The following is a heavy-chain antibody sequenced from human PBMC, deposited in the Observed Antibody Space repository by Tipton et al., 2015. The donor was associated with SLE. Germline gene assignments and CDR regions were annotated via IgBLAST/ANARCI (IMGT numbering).Heavy chain of an antibody. Sequence: GLVKPSETLSLTCTVSGGSISIIDYYWGWVRQSPGTGLEWIGSIYYSGSTYYNPSFKGRVTISVDTSKNEFSLKLNSVIAADTAVYYCALDRGGSPNGMDVWGQGTTVTVSS. CDR1: GGSISIIDYY. V-gene: IGHV4-39*01. J-gene: IGHJ6*02. CDR2: IYYSGST. CDR3: ALDRGGSPNGMDV. D-gene: IGHD2-15*01.